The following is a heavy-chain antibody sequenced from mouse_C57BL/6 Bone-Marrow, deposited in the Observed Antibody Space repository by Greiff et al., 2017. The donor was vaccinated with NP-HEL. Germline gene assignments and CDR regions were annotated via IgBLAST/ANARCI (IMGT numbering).Heavy chain of an antibody. D-gene: IGHD1-1*01. Sequence: QVQLQQSGAELARPGASVKLSCKASGYTFTSYGISWVKQRTGQGLEWIGEIYPRSGNTYYNEKFKGKATLTADTSSSTAYMELRSLTAEDSAVYFCARDYGSRYDYWGQGTTLTVSS. J-gene: IGHJ2*01. CDR1: GYTFTSYG. V-gene: IGHV1-81*01. CDR3: ARDYGSRYDY. CDR2: IYPRSGNT.